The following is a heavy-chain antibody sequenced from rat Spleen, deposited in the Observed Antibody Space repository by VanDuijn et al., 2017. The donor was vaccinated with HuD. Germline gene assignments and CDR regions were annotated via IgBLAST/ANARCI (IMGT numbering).Heavy chain of an antibody. D-gene: IGHD4-2*01. Sequence: EVQLVESGGGLVQPGRSLKLSCAASGFTFSDYGMAWVRQGPTKGLEWVTSISPSGGATYYRDSVKGRFTISRDNAKSTLYLQMDSLRSEDTATYYCARQRIPDYWGQGVMVTVSS. J-gene: IGHJ2*01. CDR2: ISPSGGAT. CDR3: ARQRIPDY. V-gene: IGHV5S13*01. CDR1: GFTFSDYG.